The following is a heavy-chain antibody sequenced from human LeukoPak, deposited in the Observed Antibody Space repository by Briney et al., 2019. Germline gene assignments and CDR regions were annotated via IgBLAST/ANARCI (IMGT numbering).Heavy chain of an antibody. V-gene: IGHV3-23*01. CDR3: AKFGYYDCWSGAGFDP. D-gene: IGHD3-3*01. CDR2: IGGSAGST. CDR1: GFPRSCYA. Sequence: SGGSLTLSCTVSGFPRSCYAMSWARHAPEKGLEWVSSIGGSAGSTYYAESVKGRFTISRDNSKNTLYLQMNSLRAEDTAVYYCAKFGYYDCWSGAGFDPWGQGTLVTVSS. J-gene: IGHJ5*02.